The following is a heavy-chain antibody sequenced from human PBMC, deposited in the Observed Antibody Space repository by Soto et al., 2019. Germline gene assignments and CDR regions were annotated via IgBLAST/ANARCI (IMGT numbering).Heavy chain of an antibody. J-gene: IGHJ4*02. CDR1: GFTFSSYG. Sequence: GGSLRLSCAASGFTFSSYGMHWVRQAPGKGLEWVAIISYDGSNKYYGDSVKGRFTISRDNSKNTLYLQMNSLRAEDTAVYYCARLTRYCSSTSCYEDYWGQGALVTVSS. CDR2: ISYDGSNK. V-gene: IGHV3-30*03. CDR3: ARLTRYCSSTSCYEDY. D-gene: IGHD2-2*01.